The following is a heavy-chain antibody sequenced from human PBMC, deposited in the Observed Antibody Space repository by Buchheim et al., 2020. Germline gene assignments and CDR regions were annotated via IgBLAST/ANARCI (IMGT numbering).Heavy chain of an antibody. V-gene: IGHV3-7*01. CDR2: IKQDGREK. Sequence: EVQLVESGGGLVQPGGSLRLSCAASGFTFSSYWRSWFRQAPGRGLEWLANIKQDGREKNYVASVKGRFTISIDNAKNSLYLQMNSLRAEDTAVYYCARAPDQQLVGNYWGQGTL. CDR1: GFTFSSYW. CDR3: ARAPDQQLVGNY. D-gene: IGHD6-13*01. J-gene: IGHJ4*02.